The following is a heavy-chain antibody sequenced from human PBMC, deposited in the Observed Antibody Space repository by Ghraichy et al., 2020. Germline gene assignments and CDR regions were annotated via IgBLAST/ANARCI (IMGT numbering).Heavy chain of an antibody. CDR1: GGSITNYY. CDR3: TKGGSGYYEYFQH. CDR2: IYNSGST. J-gene: IGHJ1*01. V-gene: IGHV4-4*07. Sequence: SETLSLTCTVSGGSITNYYWSWIRQPAGKGLEWIGHIYNSGSTNYNPSLKSRVTMSVDTSKNQFSLKLSSVTAADTAVYYCTKGGSGYYEYFQHWGQGTLVTVSS. D-gene: IGHD3-22*01.